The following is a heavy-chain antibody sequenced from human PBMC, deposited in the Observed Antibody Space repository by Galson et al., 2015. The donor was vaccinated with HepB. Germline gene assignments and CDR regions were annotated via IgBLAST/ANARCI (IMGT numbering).Heavy chain of an antibody. D-gene: IGHD2/OR15-2a*01. Sequence: SLRLSCAASGFTFSDYAMHWIRQTPAKGLEWVAVISHDGGHDFLAASVKGRFAISRDNSRKELYLHLNSLRPEDTAVYYCARALDDLGYYFYAVDVWGQGTAVTVPS. J-gene: IGHJ6*02. CDR3: ARALDDLGYYFYAVDV. CDR1: GFTFSDYA. CDR2: ISHDGGHD. V-gene: IGHV3-30*09.